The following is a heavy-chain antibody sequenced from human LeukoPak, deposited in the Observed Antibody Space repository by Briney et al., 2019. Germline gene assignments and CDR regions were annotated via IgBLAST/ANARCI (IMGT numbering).Heavy chain of an antibody. D-gene: IGHD2-2*01. V-gene: IGHV3-21*01. CDR2: ISSSSSNI. CDR3: ARGYQRPDY. Sequence: GGSLRLSCAASGFTFSAYTMNWVRQAPGKGLEWVSSISSSSSNIYYADSVKGRFTISRDNAMNSVYLQMNSLRVEDTAVYYCARGYQRPDYWGQGTLITVSS. CDR1: GFTFSAYT. J-gene: IGHJ4*02.